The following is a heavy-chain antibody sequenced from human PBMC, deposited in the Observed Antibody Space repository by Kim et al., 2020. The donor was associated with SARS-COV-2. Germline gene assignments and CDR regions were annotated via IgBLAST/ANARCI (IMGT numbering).Heavy chain of an antibody. CDR1: GFTFSDNY. CDR2: IYANGNT. J-gene: IGHJ4*02. V-gene: IGHV3-66*01. CDR3: ARGAPYSSSWYGRNF. Sequence: GGSLRLSCAVSGFTFSDNYMMWVRQAPGKGLEWVSVIYANGNTYYADSVKGRFTISRDNSKNTLYLQMNSLKDEDTAVYYCARGAPYSSSWYGRNFWGQG. D-gene: IGHD6-13*01.